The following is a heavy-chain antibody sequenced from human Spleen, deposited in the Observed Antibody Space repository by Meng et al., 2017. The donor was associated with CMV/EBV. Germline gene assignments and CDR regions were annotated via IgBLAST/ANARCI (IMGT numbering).Heavy chain of an antibody. Sequence: GESLKISCAASGFTFSSYAMHWVRQAPGRGLELVAVISYDASNKYYTDSVKGRFTISRDSSQNTLYLQMNSLRAEDTAVYYCARGYGDYVYYYFGFDVWGQGTTVTVSS. CDR1: GFTFSSYA. J-gene: IGHJ6*02. D-gene: IGHD4-17*01. CDR3: ARGYGDYVYYYFGFDV. CDR2: ISYDASNK. V-gene: IGHV3-30*04.